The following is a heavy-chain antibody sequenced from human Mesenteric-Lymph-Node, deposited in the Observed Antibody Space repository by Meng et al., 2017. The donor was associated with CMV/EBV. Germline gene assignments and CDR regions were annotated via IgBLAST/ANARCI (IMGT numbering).Heavy chain of an antibody. V-gene: IGHV4-38-2*02. D-gene: IGHD2-2*02. CDR2: IYHTGTT. J-gene: IGHJ4*02. CDR3: ARARPTAIFDF. CDR1: TYSISSGDY. Sequence: GSLRLSCSVSTYSISSGDYWGWIRQPPGKGLEWIGSIYHTGTTYYNPSLKSRVTMSVDTSKSQFSLRLTSMTAADTAVYYCARARPTAIFDFWGQGTLVTVSS.